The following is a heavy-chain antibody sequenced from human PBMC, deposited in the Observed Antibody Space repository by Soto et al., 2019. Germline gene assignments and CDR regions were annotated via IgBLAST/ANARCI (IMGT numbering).Heavy chain of an antibody. D-gene: IGHD6-6*01. CDR2: IIPIFGTA. V-gene: IGHV1-69*13. CDR3: ARDSGIAARHYYYGMDV. J-gene: IGHJ6*02. CDR1: GGTFSSYA. Sequence: ASVKVSCKASGGTFSSYAISWVRQAPGQGLEWMGGIIPIFGTANYAQKFQGRVTITADESTSTAYMELSSLRSEDTAVYYCARDSGIAARHYYYGMDVWGQGTTVTVSS.